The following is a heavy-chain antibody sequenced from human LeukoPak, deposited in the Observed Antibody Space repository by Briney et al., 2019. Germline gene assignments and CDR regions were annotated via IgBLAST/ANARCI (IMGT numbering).Heavy chain of an antibody. CDR3: ARDITLTRGGRSDY. CDR2: INTDGKTT. Sequence: GRSLRLSCAASGFTFSSYWMYWVRQAPGKGLVWVSRINTDGKTTNYADSVKGRFTISRDNAKNTLYLQMNSLRAEDTAVYYCARDITLTRGGRSDYWGQGTLVTVSA. CDR1: GFTFSSYW. D-gene: IGHD3-10*01. V-gene: IGHV3-74*01. J-gene: IGHJ4*02.